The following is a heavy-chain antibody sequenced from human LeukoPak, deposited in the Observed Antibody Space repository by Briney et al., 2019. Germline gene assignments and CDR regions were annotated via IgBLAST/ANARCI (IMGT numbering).Heavy chain of an antibody. Sequence: SQTLSLTCAISGDTVSSNTAAYNWLRLSPSRGLEWLGRTYYRSKWYTDYAVSMNGRITISPDTSKNQFSLQLYSVTPDDTAVYYCARDVGTSGWHTFDYWGQGTLVTVSS. D-gene: IGHD6-19*01. CDR1: GDTVSSNTAA. CDR3: ARDVGTSGWHTFDY. CDR2: TYYRSKWYT. J-gene: IGHJ4*02. V-gene: IGHV6-1*01.